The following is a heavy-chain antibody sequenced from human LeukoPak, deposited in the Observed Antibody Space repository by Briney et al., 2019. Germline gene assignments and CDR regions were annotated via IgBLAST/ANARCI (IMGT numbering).Heavy chain of an antibody. V-gene: IGHV3-33*01. CDR3: ARGSWNEGGNWFDP. J-gene: IGHJ5*02. CDR2: IWYDGSNK. Sequence: PGRSLRLSCAAYGFTFSSYGMNWVRQAPGKGLDWVAIIWYDGSNKYYADSVKGRFTISRDNSKNTLYLQMNSLRAEDTAVYYCARGSWNEGGNWFDPWGQGTLVTVSS. CDR1: GFTFSSYG. D-gene: IGHD1-1*01.